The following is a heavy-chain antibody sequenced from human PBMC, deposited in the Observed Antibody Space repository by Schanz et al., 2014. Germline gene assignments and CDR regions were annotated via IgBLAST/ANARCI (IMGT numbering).Heavy chain of an antibody. J-gene: IGHJ4*02. Sequence: QVQLAESGGGVVQPGRSLRLSCAASGFNFSNYDIHWVRQAPGKGLEWVALIYYNGTDKYYADSVKGRFTISRDNSQNTLYLQMNTLRTEDTAVYYCASPPISVAGRLADYWGQGILVAVSS. CDR3: ASPPISVAGRLADY. V-gene: IGHV3-30*03. D-gene: IGHD6-19*01. CDR1: GFNFSNYD. CDR2: IYYNGTDK.